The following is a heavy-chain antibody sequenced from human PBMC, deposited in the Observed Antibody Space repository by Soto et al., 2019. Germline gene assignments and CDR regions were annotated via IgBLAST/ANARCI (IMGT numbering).Heavy chain of an antibody. CDR3: ARGRHYGSGSPRDAFDI. V-gene: IGHV3-15*07. Sequence: PGGSLRLSCAASGFTFSNAWINWVRQAPGKGPEWVGRIKSKTEGGTTDFAEPVKGRFAISRDNAKNSLYLQMNSLRAEDTAVYYCARGRHYGSGSPRDAFDIWGQGTMVTVSS. D-gene: IGHD3-10*01. CDR2: IKSKTEGGTT. J-gene: IGHJ3*02. CDR1: GFTFSNAW.